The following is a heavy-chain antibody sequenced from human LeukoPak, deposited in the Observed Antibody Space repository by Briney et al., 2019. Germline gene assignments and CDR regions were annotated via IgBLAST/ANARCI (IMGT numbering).Heavy chain of an antibody. CDR1: GFTFSNYP. Sequence: GGSLRLSCAASGFTFSNYPMHWVRQAPGKGLEWVAVISYDGSNKYYADSVKGRFTISRDNPKNTLYLQMNSLRAEDTAVYYCAKGLVDSSGYFLFDYWGQGTLVTVSS. J-gene: IGHJ4*02. CDR3: AKGLVDSSGYFLFDY. CDR2: ISYDGSNK. V-gene: IGHV3-30*04. D-gene: IGHD3-22*01.